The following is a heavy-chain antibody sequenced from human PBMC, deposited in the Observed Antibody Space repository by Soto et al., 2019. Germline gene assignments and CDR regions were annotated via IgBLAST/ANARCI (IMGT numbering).Heavy chain of an antibody. CDR2: IYYSGST. J-gene: IGHJ6*02. CDR3: AREASSWYSQALRGMDV. CDR1: GGSISSYY. V-gene: IGHV4-59*01. D-gene: IGHD6-13*01. Sequence: QVQLQESGPGLVKPSETLSLTCTVSGGSISSYYWSWIRQPPGKGLEWIGYIYYSGSTNYNPSLKSRVTISVDTSKNQFSLKLSSVTAADTAVYYCAREASSWYSQALRGMDVWGQGTTVTVSS.